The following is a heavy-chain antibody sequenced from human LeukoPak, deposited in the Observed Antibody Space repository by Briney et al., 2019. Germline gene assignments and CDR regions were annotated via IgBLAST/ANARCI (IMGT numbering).Heavy chain of an antibody. D-gene: IGHD3-22*01. J-gene: IGHJ3*02. CDR3: TRHGDDYYDSSGDAFDI. Sequence: PGGSLRLSCAASGFTFSGSAMHWVRQASGKGLEWVGRIRSKANSYATAYAASVKGRFTISRDDSKNTAYLQMNSLKTEDTAVYYCTRHGDDYYDSSGDAFDIWGQGTMVTVSS. CDR1: GFTFSGSA. V-gene: IGHV3-73*01. CDR2: IRSKANSYAT.